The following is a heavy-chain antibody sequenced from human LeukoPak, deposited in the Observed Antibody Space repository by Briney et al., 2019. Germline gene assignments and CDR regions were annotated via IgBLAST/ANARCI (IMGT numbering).Heavy chain of an antibody. V-gene: IGHV1-69*04. D-gene: IGHD3-22*01. J-gene: IGHJ3*02. Sequence: SAKVSCNASGGSFSRYPINWVRQAPGQGLEWLGRIIPILGISNYAQKFQDRVTITADKSTSTAYMELRSLRSEDTAVYYCARDRTHYYYDRSGYYHQDAFDIWGQGTMVTVSS. CDR3: ARDRTHYYYDRSGYYHQDAFDI. CDR1: GGSFSRYP. CDR2: IIPILGIS.